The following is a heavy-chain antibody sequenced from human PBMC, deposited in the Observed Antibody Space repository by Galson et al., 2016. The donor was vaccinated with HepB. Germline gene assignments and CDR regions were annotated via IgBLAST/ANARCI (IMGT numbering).Heavy chain of an antibody. CDR2: VLSDGTDR. J-gene: IGHJ5*02. CDR1: GFSFSSYG. CDR3: AKEGSSSGPRYNWFDA. Sequence: SLRLSCAASGFSFSSYGMDWVRQAPGKGLEWVASVLSDGTDRYYGNSVKGRFTISRDNSKNTLYLQTSSLKVEDTAVYYCAKEGSSSGPRYNWFDAWGQGTLVTVSS. D-gene: IGHD6-13*01. V-gene: IGHV3-33*06.